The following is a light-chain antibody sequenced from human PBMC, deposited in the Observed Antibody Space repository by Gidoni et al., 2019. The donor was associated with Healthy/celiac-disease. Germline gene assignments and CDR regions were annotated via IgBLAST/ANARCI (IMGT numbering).Light chain of an antibody. CDR3: CSYAGSSTFVV. Sequence: QSALTQPASVSGSPGQSITISCTGTSSDVGSYHLGSCNQQHPGKAPNLMIDEVSKRPSGCSNRFSGSKSGNTASLTISWLQAEDEADYYCCSYAGSSTFVVFGGGTKLTVL. V-gene: IGLV2-23*02. CDR2: EVS. J-gene: IGLJ2*01. CDR1: SSDVGSYHL.